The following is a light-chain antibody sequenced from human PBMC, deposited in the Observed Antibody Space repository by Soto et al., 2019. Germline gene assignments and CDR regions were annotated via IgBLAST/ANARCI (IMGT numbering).Light chain of an antibody. CDR1: SSDVGGYNY. Sequence: QSALTQPRSVSGSPGQSVTISCTGTSSDVGGYNYVSWYQQHPGKAPKVMIYDVSERPSGVPDRFSGSKSGNTASLTISGRQAEDEADYYCCSYAGSPGYVLGTGTKLTVL. CDR3: CSYAGSPGYV. CDR2: DVS. J-gene: IGLJ1*01. V-gene: IGLV2-11*01.